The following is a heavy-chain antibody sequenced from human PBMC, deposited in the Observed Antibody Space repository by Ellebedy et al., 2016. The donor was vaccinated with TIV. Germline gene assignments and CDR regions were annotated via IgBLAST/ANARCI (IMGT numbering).Heavy chain of an antibody. D-gene: IGHD5-12*01. Sequence: PGGSLRLSCAAPGFSFSDSAKHWVRQASGKGLEWVGRIKNKANNYAAAYAPSVEGRFIISRDDAKRTAYLQMRSLKTEDTAVYYCARRGETVATIIGLDVWGQGTTVTVSS. CDR2: IKNKANNYAA. V-gene: IGHV3-73*01. CDR1: GFSFSDSA. J-gene: IGHJ6*02. CDR3: ARRGETVATIIGLDV.